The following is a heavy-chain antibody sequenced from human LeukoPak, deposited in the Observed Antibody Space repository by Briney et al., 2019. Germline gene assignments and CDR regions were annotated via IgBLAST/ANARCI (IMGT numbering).Heavy chain of an antibody. V-gene: IGHV1-2*02. CDR3: ARVYYDRAFDI. Sequence: VASVKVSCKASGYTFTSYYMHWVRQAPGQGLEWMGWIDPNGGGTKYAQKFQGRVTMTRDTSISTAYMELSRLRSDDTAVYYCARVYYDRAFDIWGQGTMVTVSS. CDR2: IDPNGGGT. CDR1: GYTFTSYY. D-gene: IGHD3-22*01. J-gene: IGHJ3*02.